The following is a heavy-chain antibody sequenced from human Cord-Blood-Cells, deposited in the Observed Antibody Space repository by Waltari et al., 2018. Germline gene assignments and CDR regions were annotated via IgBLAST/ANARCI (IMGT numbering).Heavy chain of an antibody. D-gene: IGHD6-6*01. V-gene: IGHV1-2*02. Sequence: QVQLVQSGAEVKKPGASVKVSCKASGSTFTGYYMHWVRQATGQGLEWMGWINPNSGGTNYAQKFQGRVTMTRDTSISTAYMELSRLRSDDTAVYYCARLTLIAARPGNWFDPWGQGTLVTVSS. CDR2: INPNSGGT. J-gene: IGHJ5*02. CDR1: GSTFTGYY. CDR3: ARLTLIAARPGNWFDP.